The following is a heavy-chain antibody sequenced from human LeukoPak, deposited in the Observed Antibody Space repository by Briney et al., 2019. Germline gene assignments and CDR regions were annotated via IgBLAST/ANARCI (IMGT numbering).Heavy chain of an antibody. CDR1: GYTFTGYY. Sequence: GASVTVSCKASGYTFTGYYMHWVRQAPGQGLEWMGWINPNSGDTNYAQKFQGRVTMTRDTSISTAYMELSRLRSDDTAVYYCARGRVDIVVVIPNDFDYWGQGTLVTVSS. CDR3: ARGRVDIVVVIPNDFDY. D-gene: IGHD2-15*01. J-gene: IGHJ4*02. CDR2: INPNSGDT. V-gene: IGHV1-2*02.